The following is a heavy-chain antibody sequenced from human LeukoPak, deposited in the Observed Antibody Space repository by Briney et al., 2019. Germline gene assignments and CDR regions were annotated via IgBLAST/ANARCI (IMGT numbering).Heavy chain of an antibody. V-gene: IGHV1-8*01. CDR2: MNPNSGNT. D-gene: IGHD2-2*02. Sequence: ASVKVSCKASGYTFTSYDINWVRQATGQGLEWMGWMNPNSGNTGYAQKFQGRVTMTRNTSISTAYMELSSLRSEDTAVYYCARDEGIVVVPAAIRGEYNWFDPWGQGTLVTVSS. CDR3: ARDEGIVVVPAAIRGEYNWFDP. CDR1: GYTFTSYD. J-gene: IGHJ5*02.